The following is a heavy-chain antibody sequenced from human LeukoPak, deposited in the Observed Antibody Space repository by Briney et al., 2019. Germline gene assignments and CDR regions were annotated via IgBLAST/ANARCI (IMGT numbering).Heavy chain of an antibody. Sequence: GGSLRLSCAASGFXVSTNYMNWVRQAPGKGLEWVSVIHRGGTTYYADSVKGRFTITRDDLKNMLYLQMNSLSAEDTAVFYCARGLVGAASTGAFDIWGQGTMVAVSS. V-gene: IGHV3-53*01. J-gene: IGHJ3*02. CDR2: IHRGGTT. CDR1: GFXVSTNY. CDR3: ARGLVGAASTGAFDI. D-gene: IGHD2-15*01.